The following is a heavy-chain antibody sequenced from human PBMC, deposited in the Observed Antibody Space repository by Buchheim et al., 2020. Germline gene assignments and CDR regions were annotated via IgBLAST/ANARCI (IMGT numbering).Heavy chain of an antibody. CDR3: ATYTAMVDY. Sequence: QLQLHESGPGLVKPSETLSLTCTVSGVSISSGRDYWGWIRQPPGKGLEWIGSMFSSENIYYSPSLKSRVTISVDTSKNQFSLKLSSVTAADTAVYYCATYTAMVDYWGQGTL. J-gene: IGHJ4*02. V-gene: IGHV4-39*01. CDR2: MFSSENI. CDR1: GVSISSGRDY. D-gene: IGHD5-18*01.